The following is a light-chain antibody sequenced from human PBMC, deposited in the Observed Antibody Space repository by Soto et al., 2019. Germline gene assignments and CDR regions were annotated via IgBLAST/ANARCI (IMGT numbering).Light chain of an antibody. CDR1: SSDVGAYNY. CDR2: EVS. Sequence: QSALTQPASVSGSPGQSVTISCTGTSSDVGAYNYVSWYQLHPGKAPKLLISEVSNRPSGVSSRFSGSKSGNTASLTISGLQAEDEADYYCCSYASSSSYVFGTGTKVTVL. V-gene: IGLV2-14*01. CDR3: CSYASSSSYV. J-gene: IGLJ1*01.